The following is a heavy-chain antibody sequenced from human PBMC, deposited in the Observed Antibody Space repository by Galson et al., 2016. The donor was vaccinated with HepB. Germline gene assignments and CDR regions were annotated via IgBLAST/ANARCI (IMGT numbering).Heavy chain of an antibody. V-gene: IGHV1-46*01. D-gene: IGHD2-15*01. CDR2: INPTGGMA. Sequence: FIHLYMHWVRQAPGQGLEWMAMINPTGGMATYAQKFQGRVTVTRDTSTSTVYMELKSLKSEDTAVYYCARALGGRVTGADYWGRGTLVTVSS. CDR3: ARALGGRVTGADY. J-gene: IGHJ4*02. CDR1: FIHLY.